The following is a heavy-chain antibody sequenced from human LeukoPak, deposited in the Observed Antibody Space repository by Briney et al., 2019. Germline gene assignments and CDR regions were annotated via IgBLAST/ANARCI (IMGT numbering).Heavy chain of an antibody. CDR1: GGPISSSSYY. D-gene: IGHD5-18*01. CDR3: ARDSRIDTAMVDY. V-gene: IGHV4-39*07. Sequence: SETLSLTCTVSGGPISSSSYYWGWIRQPPGKGLEWIGSIYYSGSTYYNPSLKSRVTISVDTSKNQFSLKLSSVTAADTAVYYCARDSRIDTAMVDYWGQGTLVTVSS. J-gene: IGHJ4*02. CDR2: IYYSGST.